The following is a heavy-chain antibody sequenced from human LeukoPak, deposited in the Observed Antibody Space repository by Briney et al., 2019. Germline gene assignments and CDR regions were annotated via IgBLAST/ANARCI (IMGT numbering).Heavy chain of an antibody. Sequence: GGSLRLSCAASGFTFSSYWMSWVRQAPGKGLEWVATIEQDGSEKYYVDSVKGRFTISRDNAKNSLYLQMNSLRAEDTAVYYCARLGTYQNWFDPWGQGTLVTVSS. CDR3: ARLGTYQNWFDP. D-gene: IGHD7-27*01. J-gene: IGHJ5*02. CDR1: GFTFSSYW. V-gene: IGHV3-7*01. CDR2: IEQDGSEK.